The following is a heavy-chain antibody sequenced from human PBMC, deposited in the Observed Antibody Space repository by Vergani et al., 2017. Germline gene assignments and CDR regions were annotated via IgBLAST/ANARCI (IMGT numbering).Heavy chain of an antibody. V-gene: IGHV3-23*04. D-gene: IGHD1-20*01. Sequence: EVQLVESGGALIQPGGSLRLSCAASGFNFNNYVITWIRQAPGRGLEWVSGISASGAPTYYADSVKGRVTISRDNSKNTLYLQMNSLRVEDTAVYYCASSYGRYDWFDYWGQRTLVTVSS. CDR3: ASSYGRYDWFDY. CDR2: ISASGAPT. CDR1: GFNFNNYV. J-gene: IGHJ4*01.